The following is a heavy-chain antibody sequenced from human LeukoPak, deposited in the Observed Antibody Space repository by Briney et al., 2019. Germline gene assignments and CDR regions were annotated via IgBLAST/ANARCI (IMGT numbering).Heavy chain of an antibody. CDR2: IWYDGSNK. CDR1: GFTFSSYG. J-gene: IGHJ4*02. V-gene: IGHV3-33*06. D-gene: IGHD5-12*01. Sequence: PGGSLRLSCAASGFTFSSYGMHWVRQAPGKGLEWVVVIWYDGSNKYYADSVKGRFTISRDNSKNTLYLQMNSLRAEDTAVYYCAKESGYDFNLGPIDYWGQGTLVTVSS. CDR3: AKESGYDFNLGPIDY.